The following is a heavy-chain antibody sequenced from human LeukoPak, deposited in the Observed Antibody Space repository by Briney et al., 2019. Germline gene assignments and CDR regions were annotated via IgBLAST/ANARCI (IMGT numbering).Heavy chain of an antibody. CDR1: GGSISSYY. CDR2: IYYSEST. J-gene: IGHJ3*02. Sequence: SETLSLTCTVSGGSISSYYWSWIRQPPGKGLEWIGYIYYSESTNYNPSLKSRVTISVDTSKNQFSLKLSSVTAADTAVYYCAREGSGGDDAFDIWGQGTMVTVSS. CDR3: AREGSGGDDAFDI. V-gene: IGHV4-59*01. D-gene: IGHD3-10*01.